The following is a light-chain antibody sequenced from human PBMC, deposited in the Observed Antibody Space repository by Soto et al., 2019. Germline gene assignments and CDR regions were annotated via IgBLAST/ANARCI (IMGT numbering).Light chain of an antibody. Sequence: EIVLTQSPDTLSLSAGERATLSCRASQSIGNSLAWYQQKHGQAPRLLIYDASKRATGIPARFSGSGSGTDFTLIIASLEPEDFAVYSCQQRRSWPLTFGGGTNVEIK. J-gene: IGKJ4*01. CDR1: QSIGNS. CDR3: QQRRSWPLT. CDR2: DAS. V-gene: IGKV3-11*01.